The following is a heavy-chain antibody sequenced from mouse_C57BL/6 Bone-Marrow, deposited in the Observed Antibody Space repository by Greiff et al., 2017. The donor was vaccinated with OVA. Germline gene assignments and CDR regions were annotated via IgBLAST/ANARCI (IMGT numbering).Heavy chain of an antibody. CDR3: RDHDGFAY. J-gene: IGHJ3*01. CDR1: GFTFSSYG. CDR2: ISSGGSYT. Sequence: EVKVVESGGDLVKPGGSLKLSCAASGFTFSSYGMSWVRQTPDKRLEWVATISSGGSYTYYPDSVKGRFTISRDNAKNTLYLQMSSLKSEDTAMYYCRDHDGFAYWGQGTLVTVSA. V-gene: IGHV5-6*01. D-gene: IGHD2-12*01.